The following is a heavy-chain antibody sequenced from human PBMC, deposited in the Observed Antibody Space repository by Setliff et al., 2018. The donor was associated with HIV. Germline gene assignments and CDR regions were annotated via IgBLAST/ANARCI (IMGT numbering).Heavy chain of an antibody. Sequence: GGSLRLSCAASGFRFETFGMYWVRQAPGKGLEWVAFIRHNGNTAYYGDSVKGRFTISRDNAKNTLYLQMNSLRAEDTAVYYCARPQYYYGSGAFDIWGQGTMVTVSS. D-gene: IGHD3-10*01. V-gene: IGHV3-33*07. J-gene: IGHJ3*02. CDR3: ARPQYYYGSGAFDI. CDR2: IRHNGNTA. CDR1: GFRFETFG.